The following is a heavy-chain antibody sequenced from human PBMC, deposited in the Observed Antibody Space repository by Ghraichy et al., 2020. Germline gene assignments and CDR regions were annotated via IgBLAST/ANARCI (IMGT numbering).Heavy chain of an antibody. CDR3: ARGRKRCSGGSCYSGVYYYYGMDV. CDR2: INHSGST. Sequence: SETLSLTCAVYGGSFSGYYWSWIRQPPGKGLEWIGEINHSGSTNYNPSLKSRVTISVDTSKNQFSLKLSSVTAADTAVYYCARGRKRCSGGSCYSGVYYYYGMDVWGQGTTVTVSS. D-gene: IGHD2-15*01. J-gene: IGHJ6*02. V-gene: IGHV4-34*01. CDR1: GGSFSGYY.